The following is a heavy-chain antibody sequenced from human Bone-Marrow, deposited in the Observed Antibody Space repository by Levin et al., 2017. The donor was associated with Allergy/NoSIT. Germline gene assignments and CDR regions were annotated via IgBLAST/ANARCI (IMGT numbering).Heavy chain of an antibody. CDR2: ISYDGSNQ. CDR3: AKAQPSWRAPFDY. V-gene: IGHV3-30*18. J-gene: IGHJ4*01. D-gene: IGHD1-26*01. Sequence: PGGSLRLSCTASGFTLSTYAMHWVRQAPGKGLAWVALISYDGSNQYYADSVKGRFSISRDTSKNTLSLQMSSLRAEDTAVYYCAKAQPSWRAPFDYWGHGTLVTVSS. CDR1: GFTLSTYA.